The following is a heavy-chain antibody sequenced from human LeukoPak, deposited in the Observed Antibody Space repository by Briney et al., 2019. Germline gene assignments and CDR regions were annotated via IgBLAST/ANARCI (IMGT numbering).Heavy chain of an antibody. CDR2: IRSKANSYAT. Sequence: GGSLKLSCAASGFKFSGSSMHWVRQASGKGLEWVGRIRSKANSYATAYAASVRGRFTISRDDSDNTAYLQMNSLTTEDTAVYYCISLDYDVLTGSPQGWGQGTLVTVSS. J-gene: IGHJ4*02. D-gene: IGHD3-9*01. V-gene: IGHV3-73*01. CDR3: ISLDYDVLTGSPQG. CDR1: GFKFSGSS.